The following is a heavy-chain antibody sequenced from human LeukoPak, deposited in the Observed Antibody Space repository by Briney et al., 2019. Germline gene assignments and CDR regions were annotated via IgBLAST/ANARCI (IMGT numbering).Heavy chain of an antibody. V-gene: IGHV3-64*01. CDR2: ISSNGGST. J-gene: IGHJ4*02. CDR1: GFTFSSYA. Sequence: GGSLRLSCAASGFTFSSYAMHWVRQAPGKGLEYVSAISSNGGSTYYANSVKGRFTISRDNSKNTLYLQMGSLSAEDMAVYYCARDRGLLWFGELSFDFDYWGQGTLVTVSS. CDR3: ARDRGLLWFGELSFDFDY. D-gene: IGHD3-10*01.